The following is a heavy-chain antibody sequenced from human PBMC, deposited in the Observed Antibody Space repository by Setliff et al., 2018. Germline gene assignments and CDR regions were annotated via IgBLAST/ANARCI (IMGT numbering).Heavy chain of an antibody. D-gene: IGHD5-18*01. V-gene: IGHV3-23*01. CDR2: ISGSSSTT. Sequence: GGSLRLSCAASGFTFSSYAMSWVRQAPGKGLEWVSYISGSSSTTYYADSVKGRFTISRDNSKNTLYLQMNSLRAEDTAVYYCASRGYSYDDAFDIWGQGTMVTVSS. CDR3: ASRGYSYDDAFDI. CDR1: GFTFSSYA. J-gene: IGHJ3*02.